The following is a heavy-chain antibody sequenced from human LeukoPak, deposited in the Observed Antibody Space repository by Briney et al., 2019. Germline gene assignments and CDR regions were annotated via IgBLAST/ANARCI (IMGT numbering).Heavy chain of an antibody. V-gene: IGHV3-21*01. Sequence: GGSLRLSCAASGFTFSSYSMNWVRQAAGKGLKWVSSISSSSSYIYYADSVKGRFTISRDNAKNSLYLQMNSLRAEDTAVYYCAREKANYYGSGSYYNYFDYWGQGTLVTVSS. CDR1: GFTFSSYS. CDR2: ISSSSSYI. D-gene: IGHD3-10*01. J-gene: IGHJ4*02. CDR3: AREKANYYGSGSYYNYFDY.